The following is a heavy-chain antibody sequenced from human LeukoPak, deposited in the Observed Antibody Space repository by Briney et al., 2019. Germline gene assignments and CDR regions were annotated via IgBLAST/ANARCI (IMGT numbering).Heavy chain of an antibody. CDR1: GYTFTSYD. V-gene: IGHV1-8*01. J-gene: IGHJ4*02. CDR3: ARVAYYYDSSGYYQRLKYFDY. D-gene: IGHD3-22*01. CDR2: MNPNSGNT. Sequence: ASVKVSCKASGYTFTSYDINWVRQATGQGLEWMGWMNPNSGNTGYAQKFQGRVTMTRNTSISTAYMELSSLRSEDTAVYYCARVAYYYDSSGYYQRLKYFDYWGQGTLVTVPS.